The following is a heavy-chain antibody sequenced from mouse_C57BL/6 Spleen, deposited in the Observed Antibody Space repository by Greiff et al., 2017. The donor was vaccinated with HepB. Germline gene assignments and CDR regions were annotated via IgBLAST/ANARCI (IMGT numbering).Heavy chain of an antibody. J-gene: IGHJ2*01. CDR1: GYTFTSYW. CDR3: ARAVYGYDDGGNFDY. D-gene: IGHD2-2*01. CDR2: IHPNSGST. V-gene: IGHV1-64*01. Sequence: QVQLQQPGAELVKPGASVKLSCKASGYTFTSYWMHWVKQRPGQGLEWIGMIHPNSGSTNYNEKFKSKATLTVDKSSSTAYMQLSSLTSEDSAVYYCARAVYGYDDGGNFDYWGQGTTLTVSS.